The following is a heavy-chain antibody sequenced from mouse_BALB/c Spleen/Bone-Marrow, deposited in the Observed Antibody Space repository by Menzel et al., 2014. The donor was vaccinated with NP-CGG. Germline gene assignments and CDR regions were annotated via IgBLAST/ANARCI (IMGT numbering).Heavy chain of an antibody. CDR1: GYAFSVYW. CDR2: IYPGDGDT. J-gene: IGHJ2*01. CDR3: ARGGISVDY. Sequence: QVQLQQSGAELVRPRSSVKISCKASGYAFSVYWMNWVKQRPGQGLEWIGQIYPGDGDTNYNGKFKGRATLTADKSSNTAYTQLSSLTSEDSAVYFCARGGISVDYWGQGTTLTVSS. V-gene: IGHV1-80*01.